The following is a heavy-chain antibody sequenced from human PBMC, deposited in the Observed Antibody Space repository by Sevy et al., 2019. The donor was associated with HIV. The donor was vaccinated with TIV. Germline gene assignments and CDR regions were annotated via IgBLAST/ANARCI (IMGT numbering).Heavy chain of an antibody. CDR1: GFTFTDYY. D-gene: IGHD1-26*01. Sequence: GGSLRLSCAASGFTFTDYYMSWISQAPGKGLEWVSYISSSGSTIYYADSVKGRFTISRDNAKNSLYLQMNSLRTEDTAVYYCARVGVGGDFDYWGQGTLVTVSS. CDR2: ISSSGSTI. J-gene: IGHJ4*02. V-gene: IGHV3-11*01. CDR3: ARVGVGGDFDY.